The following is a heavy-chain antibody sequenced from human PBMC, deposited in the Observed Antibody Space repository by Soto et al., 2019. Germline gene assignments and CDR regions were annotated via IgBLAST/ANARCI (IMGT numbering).Heavy chain of an antibody. CDR2: IFYSGST. CDR1: GGSISSYY. Sequence: QVQLQESGPGLVKPSETLSLTCTVSGGSISSYYWSWIRQPPGKGLEWIGFIFYSGSTSYNPSLKSRVTILITTSSHRSSLKLNSVPAADKAVDYCASMIGDRVISLDSWGQGTLVAVSS. V-gene: IGHV4-59*01. D-gene: IGHD3-10*02. CDR3: ASMIGDRVISLDS. J-gene: IGHJ5*01.